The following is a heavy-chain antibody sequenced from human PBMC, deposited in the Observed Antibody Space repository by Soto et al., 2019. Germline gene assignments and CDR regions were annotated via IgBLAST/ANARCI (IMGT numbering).Heavy chain of an antibody. CDR2: ISWNSGSI. D-gene: IGHD5-12*01. CDR3: AKDTVATIISAFDI. J-gene: IGHJ3*02. V-gene: IGHV3-9*01. Sequence: EVQLVESGGGLVQPGRSLRLSCAASGFTFDDYAMHWVRQAPGKGLEWVSGISWNSGSIGYADSVKGRVTISRDNAKNSLYLQMNSLRAEDTALYYCAKDTVATIISAFDIWGQGTMVTVSS. CDR1: GFTFDDYA.